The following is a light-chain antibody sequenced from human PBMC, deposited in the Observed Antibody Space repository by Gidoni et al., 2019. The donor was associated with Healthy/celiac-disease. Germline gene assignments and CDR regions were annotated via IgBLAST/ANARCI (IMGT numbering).Light chain of an antibody. J-gene: IGKJ1*01. CDR3: QQYNNWPRT. V-gene: IGKV3-15*01. CDR1: QSVSRN. CDR2: GAS. Sequence: EIVMTQSPATLSVSPGERATLSCRDSQSVSRNLAWYQQKPGQAPRLLIYGASTRATGIPARFSGSWSGTEFTLTISSLQSEDFAVYYCQQYNNWPRTFGQGTKVEIK.